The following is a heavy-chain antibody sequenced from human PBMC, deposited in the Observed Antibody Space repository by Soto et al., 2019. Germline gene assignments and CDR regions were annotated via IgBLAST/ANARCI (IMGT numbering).Heavy chain of an antibody. CDR3: ARELVLWFGAQSNFYGKDV. Sequence: GASVKVSCKASGYTFTGYYMHWVRQAPGQGLEWMGWINPNSGGTNYAQKFQGWVTMTRDTSISTAYMELSRLRSDDTAVYYCARELVLWFGAQSNFYGKDVSGQGATVTVSS. V-gene: IGHV1-2*04. CDR1: GYTFTGYY. D-gene: IGHD3-10*01. CDR2: INPNSGGT. J-gene: IGHJ6*02.